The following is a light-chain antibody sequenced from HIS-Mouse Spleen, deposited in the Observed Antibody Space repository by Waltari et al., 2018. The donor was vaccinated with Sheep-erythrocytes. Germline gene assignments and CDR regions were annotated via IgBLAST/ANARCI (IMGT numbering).Light chain of an antibody. V-gene: IGLV3-1*01. J-gene: IGLJ2*01. Sequence: SYELTQPPSVSVSPGQTASITCSGDKLGDKYACWYQQKPGQSPVLVIYQDSKRPSGIPDRFSGSNAGNTAPLTISGTQAMDEADYYCQTWDSSTAWNVVFGGGTKLTVL. CDR3: QTWDSSTAWNVV. CDR1: KLGDKY. CDR2: QDS.